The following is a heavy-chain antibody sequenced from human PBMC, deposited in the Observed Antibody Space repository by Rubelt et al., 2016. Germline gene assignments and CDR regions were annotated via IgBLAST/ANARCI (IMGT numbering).Heavy chain of an antibody. Sequence: EVQLVESGGGLVQPGRSLRLSCAASGFSFDDYGMHWVRQAPGKGLEWVSGINWSSKRLGYADSVKGRFTISRENAKSSLDLQMNSLRAEETAVYYCAREKWADSSGYYADYWGQGTLVTVSS. CDR2: INWSSKRL. CDR3: AREKWADSSGYYADY. V-gene: IGHV3-9*01. D-gene: IGHD3-22*01. J-gene: IGHJ4*02. CDR1: GFSFDDYG.